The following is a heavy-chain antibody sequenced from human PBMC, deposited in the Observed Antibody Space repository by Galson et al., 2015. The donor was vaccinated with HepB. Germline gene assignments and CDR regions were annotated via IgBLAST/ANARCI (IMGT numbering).Heavy chain of an antibody. V-gene: IGHV3-72*01. D-gene: IGHD2-21*02. J-gene: IGHJ6*03. CDR1: GFTLTDHF. Sequence: SLRLSCAASGFTLTDHFMDWVRQAPGKGLEWVGRITNLPITYDTAYAASVSGRFTISRDESKTSLFLQMDSLKTEDTAVYYCARGPVDCYPNCHYYRDVWGKGTTVIVAS. CDR2: ITNLPITYDT. CDR3: ARGPVDCYPNCHYYRDV.